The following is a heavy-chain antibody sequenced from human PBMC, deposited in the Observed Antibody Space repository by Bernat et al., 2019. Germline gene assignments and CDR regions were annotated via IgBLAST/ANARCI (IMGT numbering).Heavy chain of an antibody. CDR3: TTTSFGVVMGHDY. D-gene: IGHD3-3*01. V-gene: IGHV3-15*07. CDR1: GFTFSNAW. J-gene: IGHJ4*02. CDR2: IKSKTDGGTT. Sequence: EVQLVESGGGLVKPGGSLRLPCAASGFTFSNAWMNWVRQATGKGLEWVGRIKSKTDGGTTDYAAPVKGRFTISRDDSKNTLYLQMNSLKAEDAAVYYCTTTSFGVVMGHDYWGQGTLVTVSS.